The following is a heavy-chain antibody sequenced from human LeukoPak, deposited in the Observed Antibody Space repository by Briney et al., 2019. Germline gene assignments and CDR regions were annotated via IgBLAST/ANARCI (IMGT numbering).Heavy chain of an antibody. Sequence: GGSLRLSCAASGFTFSSYCMNWVRQAPGKGLEWVANIKQDGSEKYYVDSVKGRFTISRDNAKNSLSFQMSSLRAEDTAVYYCARFSGYSYGGWFDYWGQGTLVTVSS. CDR1: GFTFSSYC. J-gene: IGHJ4*02. CDR3: ARFSGYSYGGWFDY. D-gene: IGHD5-18*01. CDR2: IKQDGSEK. V-gene: IGHV3-7*01.